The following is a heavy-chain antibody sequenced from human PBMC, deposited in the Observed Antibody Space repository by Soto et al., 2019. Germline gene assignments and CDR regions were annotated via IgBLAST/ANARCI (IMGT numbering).Heavy chain of an antibody. CDR1: GYSFSSYG. CDR3: ARDGVTEVGSMDFYNYYGMDV. D-gene: IGHD3-10*01. CDR2: ISAYNGNT. J-gene: IGHJ6*02. V-gene: IGHV1-18*01. Sequence: QGQLVQSGAEVKKPGASVKVSCKTSGYSFSSYGISWVRQAPGQGLEWLAWISAYNGNTDYAQNLQGRITVTTNTSTITANMELRKLRFDNTAIYYCARDGVTEVGSMDFYNYYGMDVWGQGTTVTVSS.